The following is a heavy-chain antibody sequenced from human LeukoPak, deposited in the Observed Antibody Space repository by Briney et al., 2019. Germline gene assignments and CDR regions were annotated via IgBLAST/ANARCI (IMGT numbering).Heavy chain of an antibody. CDR2: ISSSSSYI. CDR1: GFTFSSYS. J-gene: IGHJ3*02. CDR3: ARADRPGTFYAFDI. Sequence: GGSLRLSCAASGFTFSSYSMNWVRQAPGKGLEWVSSISSSSSYIFYADSVKGRFTISRDNAKNSLYLQMNSLSAEDTAVYYCARADRPGTFYAFDIWGQGTMVTVSS. V-gene: IGHV3-21*01.